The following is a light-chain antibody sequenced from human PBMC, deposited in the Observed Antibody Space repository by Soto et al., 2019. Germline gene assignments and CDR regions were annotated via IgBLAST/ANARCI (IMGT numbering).Light chain of an antibody. V-gene: IGKV1-6*01. Sequence: AIQMTQSPSSLSASVGDRVTITCRASQGIRSDLGWYQQKPGKAPNLLIYGATSLQSGVPSRFSGSGFGTDFTLTISSLQPEDFATYYCLQDYIYPLTFGGGTKVEMK. CDR2: GAT. CDR1: QGIRSD. CDR3: LQDYIYPLT. J-gene: IGKJ4*01.